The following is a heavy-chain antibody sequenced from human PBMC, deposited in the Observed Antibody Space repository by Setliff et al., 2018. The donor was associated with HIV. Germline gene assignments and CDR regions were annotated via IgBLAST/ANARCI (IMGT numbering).Heavy chain of an antibody. CDR2: INVGKGDT. Sequence: ASVKVSCKASGYTFTTYSIHWVRQAPGQSLEWMGWINVGKGDTKYSQEFQGRITLTTDTSANTAYMERSSLRSDSTALYLCARGALLAVFDFDHWGQGTQVTVSS. V-gene: IGHV1-3*01. D-gene: IGHD3-10*01. CDR1: GYTFTTYS. J-gene: IGHJ4*01. CDR3: ARGALLAVFDFDH.